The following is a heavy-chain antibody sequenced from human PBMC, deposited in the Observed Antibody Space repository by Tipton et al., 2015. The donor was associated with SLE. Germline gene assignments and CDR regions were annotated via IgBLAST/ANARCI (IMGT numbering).Heavy chain of an antibody. CDR3: AKDGARGYYYYGMDV. CDR2: IRYNGNDK. J-gene: IGHJ6*02. CDR1: GFTFSTYG. V-gene: IGHV3-30*02. D-gene: IGHD3-16*01. Sequence: SLRLSCAASGFTFSTYGIHWVRQAPGKGLEWVAFIRYNGNDKYYADSVKGRFTISRDNSKNTLYLQMNSLRAEDTAVYYCAKDGARGYYYYGMDVWGQGTTVTVSS.